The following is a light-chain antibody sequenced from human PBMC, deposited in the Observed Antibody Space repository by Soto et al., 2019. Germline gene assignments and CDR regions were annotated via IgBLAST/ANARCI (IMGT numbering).Light chain of an antibody. CDR1: QTIDRW. CDR3: QQYEGNPT. CDR2: YAP. Sequence: DIQLTQSPSTLSASIGDRVAITCRASQTIDRWLAWYQQSPGLAPRLLIYYAPTLASGVPSRCSGSGSETEFTLTISSLKPDDFATYHCQQYEGNPTFGQGTTVEVK. J-gene: IGKJ1*01. V-gene: IGKV1-5*01.